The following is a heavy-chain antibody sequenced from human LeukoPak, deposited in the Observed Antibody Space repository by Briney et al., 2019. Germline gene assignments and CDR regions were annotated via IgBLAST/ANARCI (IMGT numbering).Heavy chain of an antibody. V-gene: IGHV1-69*05. CDR2: IIPIFGTA. D-gene: IGHD3-10*01. CDR1: GYTFTSYD. Sequence: GASVKVSCKASGYTFTSYDINWVRQATGQGLEWMGGIIPIFGTANYAQKFQGRVTITTDESTSTAYMELSSLRSEDTAVYYCARSSVRGDPGNWFDPWGQGTLVTVSS. J-gene: IGHJ5*02. CDR3: ARSSVRGDPGNWFDP.